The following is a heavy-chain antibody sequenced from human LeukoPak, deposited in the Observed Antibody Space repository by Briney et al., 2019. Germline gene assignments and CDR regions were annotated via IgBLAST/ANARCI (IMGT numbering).Heavy chain of an antibody. CDR2: INHSGST. CDR1: GGSFSGYY. Sequence: SETLSLTCAVYGGSFSGYYWSWIRQPPGKGLEWIGEINHSGSTNYNPSLKSRVTISVDTSKNQFSLKLSSVTAADTAVYYCARSLRSGWLPGDYWGQGTLVTVSS. CDR3: ARSLRSGWLPGDY. V-gene: IGHV4-34*01. D-gene: IGHD6-19*01. J-gene: IGHJ4*02.